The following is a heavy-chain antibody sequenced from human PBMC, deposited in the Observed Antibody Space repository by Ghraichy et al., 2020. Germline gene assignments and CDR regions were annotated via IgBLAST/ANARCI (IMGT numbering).Heavy chain of an antibody. J-gene: IGHJ4*02. CDR3: ARGYKRGLDYY. Sequence: GGSLRLSCAASGFTFSSYEMNWVRQAPGKGLEWVSYISSSGSTIYYADSVKGRFTISRDNAKNSLYLQMNSLRAEDTAVYYCARGYKRGLDYYWGQGTLVTVSS. CDR2: ISSSGSTI. CDR1: GFTFSSYE. V-gene: IGHV3-48*03. D-gene: IGHD1-1*01.